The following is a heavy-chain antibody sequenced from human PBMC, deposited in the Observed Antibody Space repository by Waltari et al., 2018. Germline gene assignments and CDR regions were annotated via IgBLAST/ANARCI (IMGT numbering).Heavy chain of an antibody. Sequence: QVQLQESGPGLVKPSETLSLTCAVSGYSISSGYYWGWLRQPPGKGLEWIGSIYHSGSTYYNPSLKSRVTISVDTSKNQFSLKLSSVTAADTAVYYCARGPGGSGVFYYYGMDVWGQGTTVTVSS. CDR3: ARGPGGSGVFYYYGMDV. CDR1: GYSISSGYY. CDR2: IYHSGST. D-gene: IGHD3-10*01. V-gene: IGHV4-38-2*01. J-gene: IGHJ6*02.